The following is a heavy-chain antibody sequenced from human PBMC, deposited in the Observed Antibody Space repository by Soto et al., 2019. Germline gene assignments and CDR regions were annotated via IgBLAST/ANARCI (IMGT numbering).Heavy chain of an antibody. CDR1: GDSVSSNDAV. CDR2: KYYRSIWQT. CDR3: ARLVGNSFRDH. J-gene: IGHJ4*02. V-gene: IGHV6-1*01. D-gene: IGHD6-13*01. Sequence: QVQLQQSGPGLVKPSQTLSLTCAISGDSVSSNDAVWNWIRQSPSRGLEWLGRKYYRSIWQTEYAVSVKGRLTINPEASKNQFSLKLNSVTPEDTAMYYGARLVGNSFRDHWGQGTLVTVSA.